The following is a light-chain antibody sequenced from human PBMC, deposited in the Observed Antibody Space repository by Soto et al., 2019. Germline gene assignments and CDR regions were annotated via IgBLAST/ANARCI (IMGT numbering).Light chain of an antibody. V-gene: IGLV2-14*03. J-gene: IGLJ1*01. Sequence: QSALTQPASVSGSPGQSITISCTGTSSDVGGSNYVSWYQQHPGKAPKLMIYDVSNRPSGVSNRFSGSKSGNTASLTNSGLQAEDEADYYCGSYSSSSTLYVFVTGTKLTVL. CDR1: SSDVGGSNY. CDR2: DVS. CDR3: GSYSSSSTLYV.